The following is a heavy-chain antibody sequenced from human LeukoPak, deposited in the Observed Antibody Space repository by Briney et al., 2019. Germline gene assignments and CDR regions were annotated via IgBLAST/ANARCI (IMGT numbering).Heavy chain of an antibody. CDR1: GFTFSSYA. CDR2: ISYDGSNK. Sequence: GRSLRLSCAASGFTFSSYAMHWVRQAPGKGLEWVAVISYDGSNKYYADSVKGRFTISRDNSKNTLYLQMNSLRSDDTAVYYCARITMVRGVIIKIGPELVYWGQGTLVTVSS. CDR3: ARITMVRGVIIKIGPELVY. V-gene: IGHV3-30*04. D-gene: IGHD3-10*01. J-gene: IGHJ4*02.